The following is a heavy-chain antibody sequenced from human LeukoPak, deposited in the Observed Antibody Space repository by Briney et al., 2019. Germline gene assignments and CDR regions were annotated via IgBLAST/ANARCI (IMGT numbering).Heavy chain of an antibody. Sequence: PSETLSLTCSVSGDSVSSGNFYWSWIRQPAGKGLEWIGRIYTSGSTNYNPSLKSRVTMSVDTSKNQFSLKLSSVTAADTAVYYCARVSLVRGAPDYYFDYWGQGTLVTVSS. CDR1: GDSVSSGNFY. CDR2: IYTSGST. J-gene: IGHJ4*02. CDR3: ARVSLVRGAPDYYFDY. D-gene: IGHD3-10*01. V-gene: IGHV4-61*02.